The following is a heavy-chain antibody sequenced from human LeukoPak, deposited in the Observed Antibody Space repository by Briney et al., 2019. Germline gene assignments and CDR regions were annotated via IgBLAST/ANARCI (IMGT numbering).Heavy chain of an antibody. Sequence: GGSLRLSCAASGFTVSNNYLSWVRQAPGKGLEWVSFVYDGGTTVYADSVKGRFTISRDNSKNTLYLEMNSLRAEDTAVYYCARWYCSSAYCYYDYWGQGTLVTVSS. V-gene: IGHV3-53*01. J-gene: IGHJ4*02. CDR2: VYDGGTT. D-gene: IGHD2-2*01. CDR1: GFTVSNNY. CDR3: ARWYCSSAYCYYDY.